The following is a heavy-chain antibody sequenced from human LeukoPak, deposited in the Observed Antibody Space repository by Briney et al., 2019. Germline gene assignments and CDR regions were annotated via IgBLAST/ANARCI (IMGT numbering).Heavy chain of an antibody. J-gene: IGHJ4*02. CDR3: ARGGGTKNGAPSPFDY. CDR1: GGTFSSYA. D-gene: IGHD2-2*01. V-gene: IGHV1-46*01. CDR2: INPSGGST. Sequence: GASVKVSCKASGGTFSSYAISWVRQAPGQGLEWMGIINPSGGSTSYAQKFQGRVTMTRDTSTSTVYMELSSLRSEDTAVYYCARGGGTKNGAPSPFDYWGQGTLVTVSS.